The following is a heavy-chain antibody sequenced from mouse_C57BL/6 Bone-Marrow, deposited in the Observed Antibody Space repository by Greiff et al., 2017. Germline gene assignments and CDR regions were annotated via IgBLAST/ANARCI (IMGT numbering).Heavy chain of an antibody. CDR2: IHPNSGST. CDR3: ARHYYGSSYPAWCAY. V-gene: IGHV1-64*01. CDR1: GYTFTSYW. J-gene: IGHJ3*01. Sequence: QVQLQQPGAELVKPGASVKLSCKASGYTFTSYWMHWVPQSPGQGLEWIGMIHPNSGSTNYTETFKSTVTLSIDKSSSTVYMQLSSLTSEDSAVYYCARHYYGSSYPAWCAYWGQGTLVTVSA. D-gene: IGHD1-1*01.